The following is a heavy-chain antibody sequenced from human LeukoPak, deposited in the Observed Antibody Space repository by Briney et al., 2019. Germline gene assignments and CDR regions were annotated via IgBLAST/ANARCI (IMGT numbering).Heavy chain of an antibody. V-gene: IGHV1-69*04. CDR2: IIPILGIA. J-gene: IGHJ6*03. D-gene: IGHD2-2*01. CDR1: GGTFSSYT. Sequence: ASVKVSCKASGGTFSSYTISWVRQAPGQGLEWIGRIIPILGIANYAQKFQGRVTITADKSTSTAYMELSSLRSEDTAVYYCARDCSSTSCFYSHYYYMDVWGKGTTVTVSS. CDR3: ARDCSSTSCFYSHYYYMDV.